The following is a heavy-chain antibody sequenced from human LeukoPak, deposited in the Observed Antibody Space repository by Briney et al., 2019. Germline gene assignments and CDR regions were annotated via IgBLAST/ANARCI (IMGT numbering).Heavy chain of an antibody. J-gene: IGHJ6*03. CDR2: INHSGNT. CDR3: ARSGSYGYGSYYYYYMDV. V-gene: IGHV4-34*01. D-gene: IGHD5-18*01. CDR1: GGSFSGYY. Sequence: SETLSLTCAVYGGSFSGYYWSWIRQPPGKGLEWIGEINHSGNTNSNPSLKSRVTMSVDTSKNQFSLKLSSVTAADTAVYYCARSGSYGYGSYYYYYMDVWGKGTTVTVSS.